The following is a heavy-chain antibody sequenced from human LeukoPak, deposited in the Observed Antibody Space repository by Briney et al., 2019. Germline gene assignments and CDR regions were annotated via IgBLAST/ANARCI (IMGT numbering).Heavy chain of an antibody. Sequence: WASVKVSCKPSGYTFTAYYLHWVRQAPGQGLEWMGWINPTSGGTHYAQKFQGRVTMTRDTSISTAYMELSRLTSDDTAVYYCAREGISEPDTNWFDPWGQGTLVTVSS. CDR2: INPTSGGT. CDR1: GYTFTAYY. D-gene: IGHD2-15*01. V-gene: IGHV1-2*02. J-gene: IGHJ5*02. CDR3: AREGISEPDTNWFDP.